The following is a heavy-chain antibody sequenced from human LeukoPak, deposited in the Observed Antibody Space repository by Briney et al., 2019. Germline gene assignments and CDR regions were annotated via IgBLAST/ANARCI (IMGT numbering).Heavy chain of an antibody. Sequence: ASVKVSCKASGYTFTGYYMHWVRQAPGQGLEWMGWINPNSGGTNYAQKFQGRVTMTRDTSISTAYMELSRLRSDDTAVYYCASSGSGSYYNDGMDVWGQGTTVTVSS. CDR2: INPNSGGT. D-gene: IGHD3-10*01. CDR3: ASSGSGSYYNDGMDV. V-gene: IGHV1-2*02. J-gene: IGHJ6*02. CDR1: GYTFTGYY.